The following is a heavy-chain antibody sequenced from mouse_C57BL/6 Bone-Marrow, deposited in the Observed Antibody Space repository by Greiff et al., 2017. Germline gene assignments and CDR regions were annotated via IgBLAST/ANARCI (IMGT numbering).Heavy chain of an antibody. D-gene: IGHD1-1*01. V-gene: IGHV10-1*01. CDR2: IRSKSNNYAT. CDR1: GFSFNTSA. J-gene: IGHJ4*01. CDR3: VRHYYGSYAMDY. Sequence: EVKLQESGGGLVRPKGSLKLSCAASGFSFNTSAMNWVRQAPGKGLEWVARIRSKSNNYATSYADSVKDRFTISRDDSESMLYLQMNNLKTEDTAMYYCVRHYYGSYAMDYWGQGTSVTVSS.